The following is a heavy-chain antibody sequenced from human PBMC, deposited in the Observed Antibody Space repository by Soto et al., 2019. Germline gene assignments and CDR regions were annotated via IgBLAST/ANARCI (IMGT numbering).Heavy chain of an antibody. V-gene: IGHV1-2*02. CDR2: MNPKSGAA. CDR1: GYTFTDYY. CDR3: TRENIENSDGLYDAFDI. J-gene: IGHJ3*02. Sequence: ASVKVSCKTSGYTFTDYYTHWVRQAPGQGLEWMGWMNPKSGAAYFAQKFQGRVTLTRGTSIGTAYIEVNSLTSDDTAVYFCTRENIENSDGLYDAFDIWGQGTTVTVSS. D-gene: IGHD5-18*01.